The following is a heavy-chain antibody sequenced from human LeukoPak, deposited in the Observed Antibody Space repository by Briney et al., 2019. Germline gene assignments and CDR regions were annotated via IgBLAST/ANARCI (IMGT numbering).Heavy chain of an antibody. D-gene: IGHD3-16*01. V-gene: IGHV3-74*01. CDR3: AREFEATGFWALDY. CDR1: GFTLSNYW. Sequence: GGSLRLSCAVSGFTLSNYWMHWVRQAPGKGLVWVSRMNSDGRATTYADSVKGRFTISRDSAKNTLYLQMNSLRAEDTAVYYCAREFEATGFWALDYWGQGTLVTASS. CDR2: MNSDGRAT. J-gene: IGHJ4*02.